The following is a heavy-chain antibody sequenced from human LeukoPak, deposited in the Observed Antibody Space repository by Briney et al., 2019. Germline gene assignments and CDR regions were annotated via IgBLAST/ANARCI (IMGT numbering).Heavy chain of an antibody. CDR2: IIPIFGTA. V-gene: IGHV1-69*13. CDR3: ARDEDYYDSSGYV. CDR1: GGTFSSYA. Sequence: SVKVSCKASGGTFSSYAISWVRQAPGQGLEWMGGIIPIFGTANYAQKFQGSVTITADESTSTAYMELSSLRSEDTAVYYCARDEDYYDSSGYVWGQGTLVTVSS. D-gene: IGHD3-22*01. J-gene: IGHJ4*02.